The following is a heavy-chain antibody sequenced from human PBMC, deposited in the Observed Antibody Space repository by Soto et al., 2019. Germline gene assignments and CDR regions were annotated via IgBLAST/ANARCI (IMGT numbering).Heavy chain of an antibody. V-gene: IGHV1-18*04. Sequence: QVQLVQSGGEVKKPGASVKVSCKTSGYTFIKYGITWVRQAPGQGLEWMGWISTFNGNTNYAQKFQGRVTMTRDTSTTTAYMELRTLRSDDTAMYYCTTENTGTRPTVALDFWGQGTLVTVSS. D-gene: IGHD6-19*01. CDR3: TTENTGTRPTVALDF. J-gene: IGHJ4*02. CDR2: ISTFNGNT. CDR1: GYTFIKYG.